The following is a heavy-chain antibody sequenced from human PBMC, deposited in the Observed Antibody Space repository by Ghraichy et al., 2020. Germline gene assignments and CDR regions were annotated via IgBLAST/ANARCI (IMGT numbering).Heavy chain of an antibody. CDR2: IIPIFGTA. Sequence: SVKVSCKASGGTFSSYAISWVRQAPGQGLEWMGGIIPIFGTANYAQKFQGRVTITADESTSTAYMELSSLRSEDTAVYYCARTPLIAVAGTDYYYGMDVWGQGTTVTVSS. J-gene: IGHJ6*02. CDR3: ARTPLIAVAGTDYYYGMDV. CDR1: GGTFSSYA. V-gene: IGHV1-69*13. D-gene: IGHD6-19*01.